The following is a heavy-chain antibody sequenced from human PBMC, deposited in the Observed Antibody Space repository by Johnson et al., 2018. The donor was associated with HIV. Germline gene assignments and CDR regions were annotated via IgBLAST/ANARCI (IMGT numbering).Heavy chain of an antibody. D-gene: IGHD5-18*01. V-gene: IGHV3-11*04. CDR1: GFTVSSNY. J-gene: IGHJ3*02. CDR3: ARLPSGYSRDDLDI. CDR2: ISSSGTSV. Sequence: QVQLVESGGGLIQPGGSLRLSCAASGFTVSSNYMSWIRQTPGKGLEWVSYISSSGTSVYYADSVKGRFTISRDNSKNTLYLQMNSLRPEDTAVYYCARLPSGYSRDDLDIWGQGTMVTVSS.